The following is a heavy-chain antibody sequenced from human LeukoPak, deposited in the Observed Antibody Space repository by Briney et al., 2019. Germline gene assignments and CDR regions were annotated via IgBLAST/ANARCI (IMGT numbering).Heavy chain of an antibody. V-gene: IGHV4-38-2*02. D-gene: IGHD1-26*01. Sequence: SETLSLTCSVSGYSISSGYYWGWIRQPPGKGLEWIGSIYHSGTTFYNPSLKSRVTISVDMSQNQFSLKLSSLTAADTAIYFCARDDSGSYDYFDYWGQGALVTVSS. CDR3: ARDDSGSYDYFDY. CDR2: IYHSGTT. CDR1: GYSISSGYY. J-gene: IGHJ4*02.